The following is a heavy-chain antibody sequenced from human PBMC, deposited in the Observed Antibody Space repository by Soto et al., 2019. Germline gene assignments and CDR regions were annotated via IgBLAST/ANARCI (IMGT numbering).Heavy chain of an antibody. Sequence: EVHLVESGGGLVQPGGSLRLSCAASGFTFSDHHMDWVRQAPGKGLEWVGRTRNKANSYTTEYAASVKGRFTISRDDSKNSLYLQMHSLKTEDTAVYYCSRDLGSWGQGTLVTVSS. CDR2: TRNKANSYTT. J-gene: IGHJ5*02. CDR1: GFTFSDHH. CDR3: SRDLGS. V-gene: IGHV3-72*01.